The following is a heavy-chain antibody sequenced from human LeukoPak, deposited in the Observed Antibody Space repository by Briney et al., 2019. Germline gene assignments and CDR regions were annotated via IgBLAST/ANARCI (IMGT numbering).Heavy chain of an antibody. V-gene: IGHV1-3*01. Sequence: ASVKVSCKASGYTFTNYTLNWVRQAPGQRLEWMGWINAGNGNTKYSQKFQGRVTITRDTSASTAYMELSSLRSEDTAVYYCAREGGYSSGWINWGQGTLVTVSS. CDR2: INAGNGNT. J-gene: IGHJ4*02. CDR3: AREGGYSSGWIN. D-gene: IGHD6-19*01. CDR1: GYTFTNYT.